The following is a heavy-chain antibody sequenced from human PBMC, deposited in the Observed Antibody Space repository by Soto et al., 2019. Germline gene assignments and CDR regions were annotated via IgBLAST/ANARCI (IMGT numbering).Heavy chain of an antibody. CDR2: IYYSGST. J-gene: IGHJ5*02. Sequence: SETLSLTCTVSGGSVSSGSYYWSWIRQPPGKGLEWIGYIYYSGSTNYNPSLKSRVTISVDTSKNQFSLKLSSVTAADTAVYYCASIAAAAPDNWFDPWGQGTLVTVS. D-gene: IGHD6-13*01. CDR3: ASIAAAAPDNWFDP. V-gene: IGHV4-61*01. CDR1: GGSVSSGSYY.